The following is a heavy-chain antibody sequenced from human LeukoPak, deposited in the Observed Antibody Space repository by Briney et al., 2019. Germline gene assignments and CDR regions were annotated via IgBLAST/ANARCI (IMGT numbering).Heavy chain of an antibody. D-gene: IGHD2-21*02. CDR3: ARSVVTATPHYFQH. V-gene: IGHV3-30*04. Sequence: PGGSLRLSCAASGFTFISYAMHWVRQAPGKGLEWVGVISYDGSNKNYADSVKGRFTISRDNSKNTLYLQMNSLSAEDMAVYYCARSVVTATPHYFQHWGQGTLVTVSS. CDR1: GFTFISYA. J-gene: IGHJ1*01. CDR2: ISYDGSNK.